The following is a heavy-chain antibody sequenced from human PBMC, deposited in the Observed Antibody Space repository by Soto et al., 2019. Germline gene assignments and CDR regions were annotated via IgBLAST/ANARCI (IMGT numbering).Heavy chain of an antibody. CDR2: IWDDGHKD. D-gene: IGHD3-3*02. Sequence: QVQLVESGGGVVQPEKSLRLSCAASGFIFSNYGMHWFRQAPGKGLEWVAVIWDDGHKDYYADSVKGRLIISRDNSRNTVQLQMNSLRAEDTAVYYRARERAVYYYHWFDPWGQGTLVTVSS. CDR3: ARERAVYYYHWFDP. J-gene: IGHJ5*02. CDR1: GFIFSNYG. V-gene: IGHV3-33*01.